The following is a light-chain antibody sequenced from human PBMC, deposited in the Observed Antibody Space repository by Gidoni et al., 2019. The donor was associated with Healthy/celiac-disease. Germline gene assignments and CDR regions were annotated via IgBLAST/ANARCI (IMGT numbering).Light chain of an antibody. J-gene: IGKJ1*01. CDR1: QSLLHNNGYNY. Sequence: DIVMTQPPLSLPVTPGEPASISCRSSQSLLHNNGYNYLDWYLQKPGQSPQLLIYLGSNRASGVPDRFSGSGSGTDFTLKISRVEAEDVGVYYCMQALQTPPTFGQGTKVEIK. CDR3: MQALQTPPT. CDR2: LGS. V-gene: IGKV2-28*01.